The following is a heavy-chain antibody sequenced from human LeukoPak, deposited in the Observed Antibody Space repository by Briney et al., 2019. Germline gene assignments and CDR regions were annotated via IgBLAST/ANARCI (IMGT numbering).Heavy chain of an antibody. D-gene: IGHD1-26*01. J-gene: IGHJ4*02. Sequence: GGSLRLSCAASGFTFSSYWMSWVRQAPGKGLEWVARIKGDGGEKEYVDSVKGRFTISRDNARSSLYLQMNSLRAEDTAVYYCASGPWELDFWGQRTLVTVSS. V-gene: IGHV3-7*01. CDR2: IKGDGGEK. CDR3: ASGPWELDF. CDR1: GFTFSSYW.